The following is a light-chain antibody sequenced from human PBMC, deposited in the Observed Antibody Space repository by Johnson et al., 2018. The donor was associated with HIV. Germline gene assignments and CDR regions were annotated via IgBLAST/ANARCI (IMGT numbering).Light chain of an antibody. CDR3: GTWDSSLSAYV. J-gene: IGLJ1*01. V-gene: IGLV1-51*02. Sequence: QPVLTQPPSVSAAPGQRVTISCSGNNSNIGYNSVSWYQQVPGTAPKLLIYENKKRPSGIADRFSASKSGTSATLDITGLQTGDEADYYCGTWDSSLSAYVFGTGTKVTVL. CDR1: NSNIGYNS. CDR2: ENK.